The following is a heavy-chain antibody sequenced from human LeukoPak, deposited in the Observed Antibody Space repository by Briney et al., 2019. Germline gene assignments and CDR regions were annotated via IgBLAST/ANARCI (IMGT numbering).Heavy chain of an antibody. Sequence: GGSLRLSCAASGFTFSSYAMSWVRRAPGKGLEWVSAISGSGGSTYYADSVKGRFTISRDNSKNALYLQMNSLRAEDTAVYYCAKTRFVPAAGTWGQGTLVTVSS. J-gene: IGHJ5*02. CDR3: AKTRFVPAAGT. D-gene: IGHD2-2*01. CDR1: GFTFSSYA. CDR2: ISGSGGST. V-gene: IGHV3-23*01.